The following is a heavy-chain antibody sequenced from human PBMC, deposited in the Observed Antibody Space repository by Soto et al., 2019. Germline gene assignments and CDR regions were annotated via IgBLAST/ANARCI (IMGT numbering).Heavy chain of an antibody. V-gene: IGHV1-69*13. CDR2: IIPIFGTA. J-gene: IGHJ4*02. CDR1: GGTFSSYA. CDR3: ARERYYDSSGSPTADY. D-gene: IGHD3-22*01. Sequence: SVKVSFKASGGTFSSYAISWLRQAPGQGLEWMGGIIPIFGTANYAQKFQGRVTITADESTSTAYMELSSLRSEDTAVYYCARERYYDSSGSPTADYWGQGTLVTVSS.